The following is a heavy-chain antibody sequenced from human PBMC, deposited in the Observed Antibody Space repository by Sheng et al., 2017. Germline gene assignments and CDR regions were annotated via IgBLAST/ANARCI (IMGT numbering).Heavy chain of an antibody. Sequence: ESGGGVVQPGRSLRLSCAASGFTFSTYAMHWVRQAPGKGLEWVTVISYDGNNKYYADSVKGRFTISRDNSKNTLYVQMDSLTIDDAAVYYCVRGPWYGSEREGYWGQGTLVTVSS. CDR2: ISYDGNNK. V-gene: IGHV3-30*04. CDR3: VRGPWYGSEREGY. J-gene: IGHJ4*02. D-gene: IGHD3-10*01. CDR1: GFTFSTYA.